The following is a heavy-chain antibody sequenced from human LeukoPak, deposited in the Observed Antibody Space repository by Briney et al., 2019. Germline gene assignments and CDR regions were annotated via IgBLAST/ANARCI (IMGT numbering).Heavy chain of an antibody. CDR2: INPNSGGT. CDR1: GYTFTGYY. V-gene: IGHV1-2*04. CDR3: ARVMYYGSGSYEGSAFDI. Sequence: ASVKVSCEASGYTFTGYYMHWVRQAPGQGLEWMGWINPNSGGTNYAQKFQGWVTMTRDTSISTAYMELSRLRSDDTAVYYCARVMYYGSGSYEGSAFDIWGQGTMVTVSS. J-gene: IGHJ3*02. D-gene: IGHD3-10*01.